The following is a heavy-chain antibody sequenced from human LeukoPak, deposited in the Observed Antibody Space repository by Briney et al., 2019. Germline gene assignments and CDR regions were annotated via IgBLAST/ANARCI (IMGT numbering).Heavy chain of an antibody. CDR1: GFTFSSYG. Sequence: GGSLRLSCAASGFTFSSYGMSWVRQAPGKGLEWVANIKQDGSEKYYVDSVKGRFTISRDNAKNSLYLQMNSLRAEDTAVYYCAKFWGHYYDSSFDYWGQGTLVTVSS. CDR3: AKFWGHYYDSSFDY. CDR2: IKQDGSEK. J-gene: IGHJ4*02. V-gene: IGHV3-7*01. D-gene: IGHD3-22*01.